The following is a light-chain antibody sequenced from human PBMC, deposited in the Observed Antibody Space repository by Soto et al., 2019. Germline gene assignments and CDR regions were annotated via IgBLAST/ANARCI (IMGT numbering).Light chain of an antibody. J-gene: IGKJ4*01. CDR3: QQYDNLPLT. CDR1: QDITSY. Sequence: DIQMTQSPSSLSASVGDRVTITCQASQDITSYLNWYQQKPGKAPKLLIYGASNLEPGVPLRFSGSGSGTDFTFSISSXQPEDFATYFCQQYDNLPLTFGGGTKVDIK. CDR2: GAS. V-gene: IGKV1-33*01.